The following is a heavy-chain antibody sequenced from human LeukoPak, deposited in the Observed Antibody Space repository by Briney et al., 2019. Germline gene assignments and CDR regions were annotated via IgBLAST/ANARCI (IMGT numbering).Heavy chain of an antibody. Sequence: PSETLSLTCTVSGGSISSYYWSWIRQPPGKGLEWIGYIYYSGSTNYNPSLKSRVTISVDTSKNQFSLKLSSVTAADTAVYYCARDRVQFNYWGQGTLVTASS. V-gene: IGHV4-59*01. CDR1: GGSISSYY. D-gene: IGHD1-1*01. CDR2: IYYSGST. CDR3: ARDRVQFNY. J-gene: IGHJ4*02.